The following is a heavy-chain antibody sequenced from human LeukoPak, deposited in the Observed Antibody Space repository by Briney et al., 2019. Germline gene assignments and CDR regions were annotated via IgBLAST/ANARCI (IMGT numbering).Heavy chain of an antibody. CDR1: GFSLTTDP. J-gene: IGHJ4*02. V-gene: IGHV3-23*01. CDR3: GKDGHCHDSVSPNKIVVACYIED. Sequence: GGSLSLLCRASGFSLTTDPKICLRQAPGKGLEWVSVIRAEGHRTYYADSVKGRFTISRDNSNNMFYLQMNSLTAEDTAIYYCGKDGHCHDSVSPNKIVVACYIEDWGKGTLVTVSS. D-gene: IGHD3-22*01. CDR2: IRAEGHRT.